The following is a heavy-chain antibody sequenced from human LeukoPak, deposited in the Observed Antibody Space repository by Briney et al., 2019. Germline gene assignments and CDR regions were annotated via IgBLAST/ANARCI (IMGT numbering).Heavy chain of an antibody. CDR1: GFTFSTYW. CDR2: IKQDGSEK. CDR3: ARVGGRNPDSSGYYRVDY. D-gene: IGHD3-22*01. V-gene: IGHV3-7*03. Sequence: GGSLRLSCAASGFTFSTYWMTWVRQAPGKGLEWVANIKQDGSEKYYVDSVKGRFTISRDNAKNSLYLQMNSLRAEDTAVYYCARVGGRNPDSSGYYRVDYWGQGTLVTVSS. J-gene: IGHJ4*02.